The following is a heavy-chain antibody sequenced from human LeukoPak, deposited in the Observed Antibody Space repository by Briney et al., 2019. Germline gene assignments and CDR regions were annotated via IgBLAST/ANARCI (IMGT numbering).Heavy chain of an antibody. CDR3: ARVGPWGVVPAAIVKYGMDV. J-gene: IGHJ6*02. CDR2: ISAYNGNT. Sequence: ASVKVSCKASGYTFTSYGISWVRQAPGHGLEWMGWISAYNGNTNYAQKLQGRVTMTTDASTSTAYMELRSLRSDDTAVYYCARVGPWGVVPAAIVKYGMDVWGQGTTVTVSS. V-gene: IGHV1-18*01. D-gene: IGHD2-2*01. CDR1: GYTFTSYG.